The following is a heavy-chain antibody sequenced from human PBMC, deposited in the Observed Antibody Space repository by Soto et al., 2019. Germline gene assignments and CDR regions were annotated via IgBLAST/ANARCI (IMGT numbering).Heavy chain of an antibody. CDR2: IKSKTDGGTT. CDR1: GFTFSNAW. CDR3: TTERVTYYDFWSGFIDY. Sequence: PGGSLRLSCAASGFTFSNAWMIWVRQAPGKGLEWVGRIKSKTDGGTTDYAAPVKGRFTISRDDSKNTLYLQMNSLKTEDTAVYYCTTERVTYYDFWSGFIDYWGQGTLVTVSS. V-gene: IGHV3-15*01. J-gene: IGHJ4*02. D-gene: IGHD3-3*01.